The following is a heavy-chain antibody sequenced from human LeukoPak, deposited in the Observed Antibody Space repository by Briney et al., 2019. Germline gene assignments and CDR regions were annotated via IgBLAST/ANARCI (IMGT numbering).Heavy chain of an antibody. CDR3: VGGSPRNCGSGGCYYY. J-gene: IGHJ4*02. V-gene: IGHV4-59*01. Sequence: PSETLSLTCKVSGASISSYYWSWIRKTPGKGLEWIGDFYYGGNTKDNPSLKSRVTISLDTSKNQFSLNLRSVTAADTAVYYCVGGSPRNCGSGGCYYYWGQGTLVTVSS. CDR2: FYYGGNT. D-gene: IGHD2-15*01. CDR1: GASISSYY.